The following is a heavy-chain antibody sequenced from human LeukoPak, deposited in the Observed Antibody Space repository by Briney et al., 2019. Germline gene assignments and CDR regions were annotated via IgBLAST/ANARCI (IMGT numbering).Heavy chain of an antibody. CDR1: GYSISSGYY. CDR3: ASLGVVPGAIPDAFDI. D-gene: IGHD2-2*02. Sequence: PSETLSLTCAVSGYSISSGYYWGWIRQPPGKGLEWIGSIYHGGSTFYNPSLKSRVAISADTSKNQFPLKLSSVTAADTAVYYCASLGVVPGAIPDAFDIWGQGTMVIVSS. J-gene: IGHJ3*02. V-gene: IGHV4-38-2*01. CDR2: IYHGGST.